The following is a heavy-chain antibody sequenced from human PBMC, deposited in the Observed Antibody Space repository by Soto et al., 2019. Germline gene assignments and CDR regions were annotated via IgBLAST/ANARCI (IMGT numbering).Heavy chain of an antibody. J-gene: IGHJ4*02. CDR1: GGSISSYY. Sequence: PSETLSLTCTVSGGSISSYYWSWIRQPPGKGLEWIGYIYYSGSTNYNPSLKSRVTISVDTSKNQFSLKLSSVTAADTAVYYCARHTTNYDILTGPIRGPFDYWGQGTLVTVSS. V-gene: IGHV4-59*08. CDR3: ARHTTNYDILTGPIRGPFDY. D-gene: IGHD3-9*01. CDR2: IYYSGST.